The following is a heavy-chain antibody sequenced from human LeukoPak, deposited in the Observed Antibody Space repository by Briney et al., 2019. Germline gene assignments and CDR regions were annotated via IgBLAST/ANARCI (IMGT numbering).Heavy chain of an antibody. J-gene: IGHJ4*02. Sequence: EASVKVSCKASGYTFTGYYMHWVRQAPGQGLEWMGWINPNSGGTNYAQKFQGRVTLTRDTSISPAYMELSRLRSDETAVYYCARYHSSGYYYSFDYWGQGTLVTVSS. CDR2: INPNSGGT. CDR3: ARYHSSGYYYSFDY. CDR1: GYTFTGYY. V-gene: IGHV1-2*02. D-gene: IGHD3-22*01.